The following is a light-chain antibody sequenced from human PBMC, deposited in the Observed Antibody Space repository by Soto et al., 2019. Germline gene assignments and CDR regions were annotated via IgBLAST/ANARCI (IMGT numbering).Light chain of an antibody. CDR3: MQGTHWPRT. V-gene: IGKV2-30*01. Sequence: DVVMTQSPLSLPVILGQPASISCTSSQSLVFSDGNTYLSWFQQRPGQSPRRLIYQVSNRDSGVPDRFSGSGSDSDFTLKISRVETEDVGVYYCMQGTHWPRTFGHGTKVEIK. CDR2: QVS. J-gene: IGKJ1*01. CDR1: QSLVFSDGNTY.